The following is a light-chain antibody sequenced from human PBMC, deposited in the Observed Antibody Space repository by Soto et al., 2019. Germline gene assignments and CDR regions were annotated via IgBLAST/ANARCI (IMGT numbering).Light chain of an antibody. CDR1: QGISSY. CDR2: AAS. V-gene: IGKV1-8*01. CDR3: QQYYSYPHT. Sequence: IRMTQSPSSFSASTGDRVTITCRASQGISSYLAWYQQKPGKAPKLLIYAASTLQSGVPSRFSGSGSGTDFTLTISCLQSEDFATYYCQQYYSYPHTFGQGTKVDIK. J-gene: IGKJ2*01.